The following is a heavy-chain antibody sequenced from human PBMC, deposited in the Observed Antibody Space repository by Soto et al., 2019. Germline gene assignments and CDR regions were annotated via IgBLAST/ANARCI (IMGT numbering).Heavy chain of an antibody. CDR2: ISGSGGST. CDR3: VKGARSIAAYYYYMDV. D-gene: IGHD6-6*01. J-gene: IGHJ6*03. Sequence: EVQLLESGGGLVQPGGSLRLSCAASGFTFSSYAMSWVRQAPGKGLEWVSAISGSGGSTYYADSVKGRFTISRDNSKNTLYLQMNSLRAEVTAVYYSVKGARSIAAYYYYMDVWGKGTTVTVYS. CDR1: GFTFSSYA. V-gene: IGHV3-23*01.